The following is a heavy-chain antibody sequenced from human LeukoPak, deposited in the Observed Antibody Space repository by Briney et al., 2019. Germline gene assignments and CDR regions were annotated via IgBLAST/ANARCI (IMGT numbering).Heavy chain of an antibody. V-gene: IGHV1-2*02. CDR1: GYTFTGYY. D-gene: IGHD6-19*01. CDR2: INPNSGGT. J-gene: IGHJ3*02. Sequence: GASVKVSCKASGYTFTGYYMHWVRQAPGQGLEWMGWINPNSGGTNYAQKFQGRVTITADESTGTAYMELSSLRSEDTAVYYCARNPAPEWLVLAFDIWGQGTMVTVSS. CDR3: ARNPAPEWLVLAFDI.